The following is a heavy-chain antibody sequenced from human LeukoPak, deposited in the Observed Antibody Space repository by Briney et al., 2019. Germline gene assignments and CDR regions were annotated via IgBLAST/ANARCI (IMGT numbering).Heavy chain of an antibody. Sequence: GGSLRLSCAASGFTFSSYSMSWVRQAPGKGLEWVSSISSSSSYIYYADSVKGRFTISRDNAKNSLYLQMNSLRAEDTAVYYCARGSTNYYDSSDIFDYWGQGTLVTVSS. D-gene: IGHD3-22*01. V-gene: IGHV3-21*01. CDR2: ISSSSSYI. CDR3: ARGSTNYYDSSDIFDY. J-gene: IGHJ4*02. CDR1: GFTFSSYS.